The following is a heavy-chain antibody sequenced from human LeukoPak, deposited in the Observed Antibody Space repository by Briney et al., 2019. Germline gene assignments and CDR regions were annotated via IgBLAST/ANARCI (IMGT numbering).Heavy chain of an antibody. CDR2: MNPNSGNT. CDR3: ARVRRGSGYYYAY. D-gene: IGHD3-22*01. J-gene: IGHJ4*02. Sequence: ASVKVSCMASGYTFTSYDINWVRQATGQGLEWMGWMNPNSGNTGYAQKFQGRVTMTRNTSISTAYMELSSLRSEDTAVYYCARVRRGSGYYYAYWGQGTLVTVSS. V-gene: IGHV1-8*01. CDR1: GYTFTSYD.